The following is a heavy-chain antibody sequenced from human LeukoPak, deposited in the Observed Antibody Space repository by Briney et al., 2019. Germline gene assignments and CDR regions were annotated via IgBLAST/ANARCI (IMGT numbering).Heavy chain of an antibody. CDR1: GLTFSSFE. CDR2: IKKDGSEK. D-gene: IGHD5-18*01. Sequence: PGGSLRLSCAASGLTFSSFEMNWVRQAPGKGLEWVANIKKDGSEKYYVDSVKGRFTISRDNAKTSLYLQMNSLRAEDTAVYYCARDLSGVTGYTYGRGIDYWGQGTLVTVSS. V-gene: IGHV3-7*01. CDR3: ARDLSGVTGYTYGRGIDY. J-gene: IGHJ4*02.